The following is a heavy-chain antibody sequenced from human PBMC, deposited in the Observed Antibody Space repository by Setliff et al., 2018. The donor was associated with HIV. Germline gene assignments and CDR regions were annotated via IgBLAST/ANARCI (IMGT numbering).Heavy chain of an antibody. CDR2: ISSSSDTI. CDR3: ARDFCGSSCSSGYGYFDH. J-gene: IGHJ4*02. D-gene: IGHD2-15*01. V-gene: IGHV3-48*01. CDR1: GFSFSDYN. Sequence: GGSLRLSCAVSGFSFSDYNMNWVRQAPGKGLECISYISSSSDTIYYADSVKGRFTTSRDNARNSLYLEMNSLRADDTAVYYCARDFCGSSCSSGYGYFDHWGQGTLVTVSS.